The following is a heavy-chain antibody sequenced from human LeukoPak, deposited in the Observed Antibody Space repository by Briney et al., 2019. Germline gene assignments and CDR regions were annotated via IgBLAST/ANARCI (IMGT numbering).Heavy chain of an antibody. D-gene: IGHD3-10*01. CDR3: ARDLQGITIPRI. Sequence: ASVKVSCKASGGTFSSYAISWVRQAPGQGLGWMGRIIPILGIANYAQKFQGRVTITADKSTSTAYMELSSLRSEDTAVYYCARDLQGITIPRIWGQGTLVTVSS. V-gene: IGHV1-69*04. J-gene: IGHJ4*02. CDR1: GGTFSSYA. CDR2: IIPILGIA.